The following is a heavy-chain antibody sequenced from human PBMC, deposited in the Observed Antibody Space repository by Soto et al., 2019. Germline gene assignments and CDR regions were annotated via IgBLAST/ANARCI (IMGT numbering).Heavy chain of an antibody. J-gene: IGHJ6*03. D-gene: IGHD6-6*01. CDR2: INAANGNT. Sequence: GASVKVSCKAFGYNFALYPIHWVRQAPGQRLEWMGWINAANGNTKYSQKFQGRVTITRDTSASTAYMELSSLRSEDTAVYYCAREGYSSSHTINYYYSYLDAWGKGTTVTVSS. CDR3: AREGYSSSHTINYYYSYLDA. V-gene: IGHV1-3*01. CDR1: GYNFALYP.